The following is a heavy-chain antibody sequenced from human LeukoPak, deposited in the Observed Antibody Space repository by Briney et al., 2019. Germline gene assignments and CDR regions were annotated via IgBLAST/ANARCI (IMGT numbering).Heavy chain of an antibody. Sequence: SETLSLTCAVSGYSISSGYYWGWIRQPPGKGLEWIGSIYHSGSTYYNPSLTSRGTISVDTSKNQFSLKLSSVTAADTAVYYCARRKYGDYGNFDYWGQGTLVTVSS. J-gene: IGHJ4*02. CDR1: GYSISSGYY. D-gene: IGHD4-17*01. V-gene: IGHV4-38-2*01. CDR3: ARRKYGDYGNFDY. CDR2: IYHSGST.